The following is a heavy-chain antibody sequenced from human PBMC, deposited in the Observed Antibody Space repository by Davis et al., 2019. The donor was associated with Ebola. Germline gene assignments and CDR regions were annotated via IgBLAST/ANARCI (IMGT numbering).Heavy chain of an antibody. D-gene: IGHD6-19*01. Sequence: AASVKVSCKASGYTFTNYDINWVRQAPGQGLEWMGWISAHNGNTKYAQKLQGRVTMTTDTSTSTAYMELRSLRSDDTAVYYCASSSIVVTGTGFGPWGQGTLVTVSS. CDR3: ASSSIVVTGTGFGP. V-gene: IGHV1-18*01. CDR2: ISAHNGNT. CDR1: GYTFTNYD. J-gene: IGHJ5*02.